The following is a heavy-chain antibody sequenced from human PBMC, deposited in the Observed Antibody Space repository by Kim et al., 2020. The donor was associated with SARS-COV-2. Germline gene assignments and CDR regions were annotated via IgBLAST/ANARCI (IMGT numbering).Heavy chain of an antibody. CDR1: GGSFSGYY. V-gene: IGHV4-34*01. D-gene: IGHD3-10*01. Sequence: SETLSLTCAVYGGSFSGYYWSWIRQPPGKGLEWIGEINHSGSTNYNPSLKSRVTISVDTSKNQFSLKLSSVTAADTAVYYCARGSYRGVRGVRETRYYYGMDVWGQGTTVTVSS. J-gene: IGHJ6*02. CDR3: ARGSYRGVRGVRETRYYYGMDV. CDR2: INHSGST.